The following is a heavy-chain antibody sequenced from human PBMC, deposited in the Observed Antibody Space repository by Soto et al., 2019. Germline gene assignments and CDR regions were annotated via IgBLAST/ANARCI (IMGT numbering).Heavy chain of an antibody. CDR3: ATRQRSTDYYYYGMDV. V-gene: IGHV3-48*02. CDR1: GFTFSSYS. CDR2: ISSSSSTI. Sequence: GGSLTLSCAASGFTFSSYSMNWDRQAPGKGLEWVSYISSSSSTIYYADSVKGRFTISRDNAKNSLYLQMNSLRDEDTAVYYCATRQRSTDYYYYGMDVWGQGTTVTVSS. J-gene: IGHJ6*02.